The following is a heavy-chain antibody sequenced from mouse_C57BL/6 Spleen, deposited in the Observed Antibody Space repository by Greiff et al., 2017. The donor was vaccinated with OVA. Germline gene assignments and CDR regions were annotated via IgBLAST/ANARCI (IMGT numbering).Heavy chain of an antibody. Sequence: QVQLQQSGPELVKPGASVKISCKASGYAFSSSWMNWVKQRPGKGLEWIGRIYPGGGDTNYTGKFKGKATLTVDKSSSTAYMQLSSLTSEDSAVYFCARTYSDDWYFDVWGTGTTVTVSS. CDR1: GYAFSSSW. CDR2: IYPGGGDT. D-gene: IGHD2-12*01. J-gene: IGHJ1*03. V-gene: IGHV1-82*01. CDR3: ARTYSDDWYFDV.